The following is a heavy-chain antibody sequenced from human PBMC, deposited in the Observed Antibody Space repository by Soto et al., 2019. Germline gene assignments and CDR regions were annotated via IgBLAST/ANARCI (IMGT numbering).Heavy chain of an antibody. J-gene: IGHJ6*04. D-gene: IGHD2-15*01. Sequence: GGSLRLSCAPSGFTVSSKDMSWVRQAPGKGLEWVALIQSGGPTYYADSVKGGFTISRDTSENTVHLQMDSLRAEDTAVYYCARDDVLCDGGRCYGVPLDVWGKGTRVTVSS. CDR1: GFTVSSKD. CDR2: IQSGGPT. CDR3: ARDDVLCDGGRCYGVPLDV. V-gene: IGHV3-66*01.